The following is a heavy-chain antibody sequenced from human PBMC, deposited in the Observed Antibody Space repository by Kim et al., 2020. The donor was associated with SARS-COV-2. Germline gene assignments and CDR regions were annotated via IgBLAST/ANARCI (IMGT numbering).Heavy chain of an antibody. CDR3: VGGREFDY. CDR2: TYHRSKWYT. Sequence: SQTLSLTCAISGDSVSSNTTAWNWIRQSPSRGLEWLGRTYHRSKWYTDYAVAVKSRITINPDTPKNQFSLQLNSVTPEDTAVYYCVGGREFDYWAQGTLVTVSS. J-gene: IGHJ4*02. V-gene: IGHV6-1*01. D-gene: IGHD3-16*01. CDR1: GDSVSSNTTA.